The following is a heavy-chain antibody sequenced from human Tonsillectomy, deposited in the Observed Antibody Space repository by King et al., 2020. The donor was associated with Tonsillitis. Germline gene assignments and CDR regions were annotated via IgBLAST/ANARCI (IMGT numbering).Heavy chain of an antibody. J-gene: IGHJ2*01. D-gene: IGHD6-6*01. CDR3: AKDVGVAARPWYFDL. Sequence: VQLVESGGGLVQPGRSLRLSCAASGFTFDDYAMHWVRQAPGKGLEWVSGISWSSGSIGYADSVKGRFTISRDNAKNSLYLQMNSLRAEDTALYYCAKDVGVAARPWYFDLWGRGTLVTVSS. CDR2: ISWSSGSI. V-gene: IGHV3-9*01. CDR1: GFTFDDYA.